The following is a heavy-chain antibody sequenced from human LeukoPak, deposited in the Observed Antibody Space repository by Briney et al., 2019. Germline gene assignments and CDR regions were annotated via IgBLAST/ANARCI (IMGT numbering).Heavy chain of an antibody. J-gene: IGHJ4*02. D-gene: IGHD3-22*01. Sequence: GGSLRLSCAASGFTFSSYSMNWVRQAPGKGLEWVSSISSSSSYIYYADSVKGRFTISRDNAKNSLYLQMNSLRAEDTAVYYCARAAPRDYYDRLIDYWGQGTLVTVSS. CDR1: GFTFSSYS. V-gene: IGHV3-21*04. CDR3: ARAAPRDYYDRLIDY. CDR2: ISSSSSYI.